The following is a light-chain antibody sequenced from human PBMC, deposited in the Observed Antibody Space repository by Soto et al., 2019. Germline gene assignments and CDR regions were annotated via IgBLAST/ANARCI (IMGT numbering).Light chain of an antibody. CDR2: GAS. Sequence: EIVMTQSPTTLSVSPGERATLSCRASQSVRDNLVWYQQKPGQAPRLLIYGASTRATGIPARFSGSGSGTEFTLTISSLQSEDFAVYYCQYYDSWPPLFGPGTKVDIK. J-gene: IGKJ3*01. V-gene: IGKV3-15*01. CDR3: QYYDSWPPL. CDR1: QSVRDN.